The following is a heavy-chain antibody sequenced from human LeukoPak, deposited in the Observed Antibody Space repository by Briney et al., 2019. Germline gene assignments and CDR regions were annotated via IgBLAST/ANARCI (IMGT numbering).Heavy chain of an antibody. J-gene: IGHJ4*02. Sequence: GGSLRLSCAASGFTFSSYWMSWVRQAPGKGLEWVANINQDGSEKYYVDSVKGRFTISRDNAKNSLYLQMNSLRAEDTAVYYCTREGYDFWSGYSSQFDYWGQGTLVTVSS. CDR2: INQDGSEK. CDR1: GFTFSSYW. V-gene: IGHV3-7*01. D-gene: IGHD3-3*01. CDR3: TREGYDFWSGYSSQFDY.